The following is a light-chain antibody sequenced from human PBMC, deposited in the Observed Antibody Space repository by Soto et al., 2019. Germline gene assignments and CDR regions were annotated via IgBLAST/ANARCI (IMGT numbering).Light chain of an antibody. CDR3: QSYDNGLGGHVV. V-gene: IGLV1-40*01. CDR1: NSSIGAGYD. Sequence: QAVVTQPPSVSGAPGQGVAISCTGTNSSIGAGYDVQWYQHLPGRAPRLLVYGNNNRPSGVPDRFSASKSGTSASLAITGLQTEDEADYYCQSYDNGLGGHVVFGGGTKLTVL. J-gene: IGLJ2*01. CDR2: GNN.